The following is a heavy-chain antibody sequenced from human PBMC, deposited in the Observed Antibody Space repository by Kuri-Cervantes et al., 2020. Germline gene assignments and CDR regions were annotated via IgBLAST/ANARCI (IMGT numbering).Heavy chain of an antibody. CDR2: IYYSGST. V-gene: IGHV4-31*03. Sequence: SETLSLTCTVSGGSISSGGYYWSWIRQHPGKGLEWIGYIYYSGSTYYNPSLKSRVIISVDTSKNQFSLKLSSVTAADTAVYYCARGEYPMISFDPWGQGTLVTVSS. CDR3: ARGEYPMISFDP. CDR1: GGSISSGGYY. D-gene: IGHD2-2*01. J-gene: IGHJ5*02.